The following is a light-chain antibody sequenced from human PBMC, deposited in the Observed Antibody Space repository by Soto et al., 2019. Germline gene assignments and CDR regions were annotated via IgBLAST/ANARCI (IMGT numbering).Light chain of an antibody. V-gene: IGKV1-5*03. CDR3: KKYNTYPTGT. J-gene: IGKJ1*01. CDR1: QSIGSW. Sequence: DIQMTQSPSTLSASVGDRVTITCRASQSIGSWLAWYQQKPGKAPKFLIYKASILENGVPSRFSGRGSGKEFTPPISSLQPDVFATFYSKKYNTYPTGTSGKGTKVKIK. CDR2: KAS.